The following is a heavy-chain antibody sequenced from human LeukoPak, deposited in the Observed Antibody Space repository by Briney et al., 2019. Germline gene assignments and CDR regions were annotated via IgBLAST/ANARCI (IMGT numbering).Heavy chain of an antibody. CDR2: ISGSGGST. CDR3: GRGSWYVWFDP. Sequence: GSLRLSCAASGFTFSSYAMSWVRQAPGKGLEWVSAISGSGGSTYYADSVKGRFTISRDNSKNTLYLQMNSLRDEDTAVYYCGRGSWYVWFDPWGQGTLVTVSS. D-gene: IGHD6-13*01. CDR1: GFTFSSYA. V-gene: IGHV3-23*01. J-gene: IGHJ5*02.